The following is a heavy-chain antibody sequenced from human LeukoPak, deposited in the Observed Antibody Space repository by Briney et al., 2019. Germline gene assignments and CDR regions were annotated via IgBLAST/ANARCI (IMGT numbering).Heavy chain of an antibody. D-gene: IGHD1-14*01. CDR1: GFPFNSFW. V-gene: IGHV3-74*01. J-gene: IGHJ4*02. CDR2: MNEYSTTI. CDR3: ARGGVNPVDH. Sequence: GGSLRLSCAASGFPFNSFWMHWVRQAPGKGLVWVSDMNEYSTTIRYADSVKGRFTISRDNAKSILYLQMNNLRAEDTAMYFCARGGVNPVDHWGQGTLVTVSS.